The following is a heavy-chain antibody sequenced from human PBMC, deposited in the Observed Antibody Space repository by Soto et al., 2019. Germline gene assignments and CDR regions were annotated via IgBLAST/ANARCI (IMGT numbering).Heavy chain of an antibody. CDR3: ARGSPAVSGGLFYHYMDG. V-gene: IGHV3-30*04. CDR1: GFIFSTNV. CDR2: ISYDGSNK. D-gene: IGHD6-19*01. Sequence: GGSLRLSCAASGFIFSTNVMHWVRQAPGKGLEWVAVISYDGSNKYYADSVKGRFTISRDNSKNTLFLQMNSLRVDDTAVYFCARGSPAVSGGLFYHYMDGWGHGTAVTVSS. J-gene: IGHJ6*03.